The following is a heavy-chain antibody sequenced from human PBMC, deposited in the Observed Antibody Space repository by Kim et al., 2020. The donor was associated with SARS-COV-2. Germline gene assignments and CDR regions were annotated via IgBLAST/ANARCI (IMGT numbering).Heavy chain of an antibody. CDR1: GGTFSSYA. CDR3: ASLTNDYGDYAFDY. Sequence: SVKVSCKASGGTFSSYAISWVRQAPGQGLEWMGRIIPILGIANYAQKFQGRVTITADKSTSTAYMELSSLRSEDTAVYYCASLTNDYGDYAFDYWGQGTLVTVSS. V-gene: IGHV1-69*04. D-gene: IGHD4-17*01. CDR2: IIPILGIA. J-gene: IGHJ4*02.